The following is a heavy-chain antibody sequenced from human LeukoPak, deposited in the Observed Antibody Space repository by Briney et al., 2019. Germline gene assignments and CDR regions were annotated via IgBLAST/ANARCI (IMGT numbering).Heavy chain of an antibody. V-gene: IGHV3-20*04. J-gene: IGHJ5*02. CDR3: ARLLSSGTTRNNWFDP. CDR1: GFTFDDYG. Sequence: GGSLRLSCAASGFTFDDYGMSWVRQAPGKELEWVSGINWNGGTTGYVDSVKGRFTISRDNAKNSLYLQMNSLRAEDTALYYCARLLSSGTTRNNWFDPWGQGTLVTVSS. D-gene: IGHD1-1*01. CDR2: INWNGGTT.